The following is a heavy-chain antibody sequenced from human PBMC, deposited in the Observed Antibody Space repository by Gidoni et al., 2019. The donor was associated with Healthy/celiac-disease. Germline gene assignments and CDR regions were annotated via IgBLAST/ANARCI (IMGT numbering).Heavy chain of an antibody. Sequence: QVQLVQSGAEVKKPGASVKVSCTASGYTFTSYDINWVRQATGQGLDGMGWMNPKIGNTGYAKKFQGRVTRTRTTPISTAYMGLSSLRSEDTAVYYCARGRGDSSSWYWYFDLWGRGTLVTVSS. CDR3: ARGRGDSSSWYWYFDL. V-gene: IGHV1-8*01. CDR1: GYTFTSYD. D-gene: IGHD6-13*01. CDR2: MNPKIGNT. J-gene: IGHJ2*01.